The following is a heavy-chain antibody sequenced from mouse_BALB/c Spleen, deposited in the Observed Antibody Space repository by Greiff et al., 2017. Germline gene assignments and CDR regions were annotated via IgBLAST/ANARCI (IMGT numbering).Heavy chain of an antibody. D-gene: IGHD1-1*02. CDR2: INPSNGRT. CDR3: ARFYGYYAMDY. V-gene: IGHV1S81*02. CDR1: GYTFTSYW. Sequence: VQLQQPGAELVKPGASVKLTCKASGYTFTSYWMHWVKQRPGQGLEWIGEINPSNGRTNYNEKFKSKATLTVDKSSSTAYMQLSSLTSEDSAVYYCARFYGYYAMDYWGQGTSVTVSS. J-gene: IGHJ4*01.